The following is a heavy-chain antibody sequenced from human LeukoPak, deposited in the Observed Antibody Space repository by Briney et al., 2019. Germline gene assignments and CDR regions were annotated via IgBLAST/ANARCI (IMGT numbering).Heavy chain of an antibody. CDR3: ARDREDIVVVVAAIRRHHNWFDP. Sequence: GASVKVSCKASRGTFTSYGISWVRQAPGQGLEWMGWISAYNGNTNYAQKLQGRVTMTTDTSTSTAYMELRSLRSDDTAVYYCARDREDIVVVVAAIRRHHNWFDPWGQGTLVTVSS. V-gene: IGHV1-18*01. CDR2: ISAYNGNT. CDR1: RGTFTSYG. J-gene: IGHJ5*02. D-gene: IGHD2-15*01.